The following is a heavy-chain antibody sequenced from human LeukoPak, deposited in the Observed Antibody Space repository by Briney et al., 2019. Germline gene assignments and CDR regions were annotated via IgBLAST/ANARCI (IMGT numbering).Heavy chain of an antibody. CDR1: GGSFSGYY. D-gene: IGHD3-22*01. Sequence: SETLSLTCAVYGGSFSGYYWSWIRQPPGKGLEWIGEINHSGSTNYNPSLKSRVTISVDTSKNQFSLKLSSVTAADTAVYYCARAVSDYYDSSGYPNYWGQGTLVTVSS. V-gene: IGHV4-34*01. CDR2: INHSGST. CDR3: ARAVSDYYDSSGYPNY. J-gene: IGHJ4*02.